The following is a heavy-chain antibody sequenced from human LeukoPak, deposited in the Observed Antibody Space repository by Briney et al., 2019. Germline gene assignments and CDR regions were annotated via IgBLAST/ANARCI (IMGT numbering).Heavy chain of an antibody. CDR3: ATRSGWTFDY. V-gene: IGHV3-21*01. D-gene: IGHD2-15*01. CDR2: ISSSSSYI. CDR1: GFTFSSYT. Sequence: GGSLRLSCAASGFTFSSYTMNWVRQAPGKGLEWVSSISSSSSYIYYADSVKGRFTISRDNAKHSLYLQMNSLRAEDTAVYYCATRSGWTFDYWGQGTLVTVSS. J-gene: IGHJ4*02.